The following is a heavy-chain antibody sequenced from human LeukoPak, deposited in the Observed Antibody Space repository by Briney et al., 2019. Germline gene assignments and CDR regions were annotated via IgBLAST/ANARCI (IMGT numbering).Heavy chain of an antibody. J-gene: IGHJ6*02. CDR2: ISWNSGSI. Sequence: GGSLRLSCAASGFTFDDYAMHWVRQASGKGLEWVSGISWNSGSIGYADSVKGRFTISRDNAKNSLYLQMNSLRAEDTALYYCAKSSKKYYDILTGYYVAAYYYGMDVWGQGTTVTVSS. D-gene: IGHD3-9*01. CDR3: AKSSKKYYDILTGYYVAAYYYGMDV. V-gene: IGHV3-9*01. CDR1: GFTFDDYA.